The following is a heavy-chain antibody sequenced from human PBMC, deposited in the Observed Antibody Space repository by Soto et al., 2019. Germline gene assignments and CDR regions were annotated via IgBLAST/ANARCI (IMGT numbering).Heavy chain of an antibody. D-gene: IGHD3-22*01. J-gene: IGHJ6*02. CDR1: GFTFSSYA. V-gene: IGHV3-64D*06. CDR3: VKDSYYDSSGYYSYYYYGMDV. Sequence: GGSLRLSCSASGFTFSSYAMHWVRQAPGKGLEYVSAISSNGGSTYYADSVKGRFTISRDNSKNTLYLQMSSLRAEDTAVYYRVKDSYYDSSGYYSYYYYGMDVWGQGTTVTVSS. CDR2: ISSNGGST.